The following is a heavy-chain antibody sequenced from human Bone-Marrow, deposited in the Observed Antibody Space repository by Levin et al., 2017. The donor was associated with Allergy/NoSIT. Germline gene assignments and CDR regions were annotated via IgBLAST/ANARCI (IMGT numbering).Heavy chain of an antibody. J-gene: IGHJ6*02. Sequence: GGSLRLSCAASGFTFHDYAMHWVRQAPGKGLEWVSSINWNSGSIDYAASVKGRFTISRDNAKNSLYLQMNSLRTEDTASYYCAKDGYLEWFDAAEKYGMDVWGQGTTVTVSS. CDR2: INWNSGSI. CDR1: GFTFHDYA. CDR3: AKDGYLEWFDAAEKYGMDV. V-gene: IGHV3-9*01. D-gene: IGHD3-3*01.